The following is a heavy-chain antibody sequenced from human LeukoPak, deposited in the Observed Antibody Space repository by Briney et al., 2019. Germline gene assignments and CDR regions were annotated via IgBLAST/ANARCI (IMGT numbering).Heavy chain of an antibody. CDR2: IYSGGTT. Sequence: GGSLRLSCVASGFTVSSYYVSWVRQAPGKGLEWVSVIYSGGTTYYADSVEGRFTVSRDNSKNTLYLEMKSLRADDTAVYYCARDLHPRLTGYFDYWGQGTLVTVSS. CDR1: GFTVSSYY. V-gene: IGHV3-53*01. CDR3: ARDLHPRLTGYFDY. D-gene: IGHD3-16*01. J-gene: IGHJ4*02.